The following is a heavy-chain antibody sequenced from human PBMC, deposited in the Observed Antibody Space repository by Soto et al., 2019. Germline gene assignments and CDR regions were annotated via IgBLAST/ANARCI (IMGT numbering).Heavy chain of an antibody. CDR1: GLTFSKYW. Sequence: EVQLVESGGGLVQPGKALRLSCAASGLTFSKYWMHWVRQAPGKGPVWVSYISSEGTTTDYADSVKGRFTISRDNAKNTMYLQMDSLSVEDTAVYYCAIQDCTNDVCLEAAVTVGGALEYWGQGAQVTVSS. V-gene: IGHV3-74*01. D-gene: IGHD2-8*01. CDR2: ISSEGTTT. CDR3: AIQDCTNDVCLEAAVTVGGALEY. J-gene: IGHJ4*02.